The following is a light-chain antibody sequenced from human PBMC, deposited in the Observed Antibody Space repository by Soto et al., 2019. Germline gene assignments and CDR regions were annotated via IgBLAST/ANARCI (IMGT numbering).Light chain of an antibody. CDR1: SRDVGSYNL. CDR3: CSYAGSSTGV. Sequence: QSALTQPASVSGSPGQSITISCSGTSRDVGSYNLVSWYQQHPGKDPKLLIYEGSQRPSGVPNRLAGSKSGNTASLKISGLQAEDEADYYCCSYAGSSTGVFCGGTTLTVL. J-gene: IGLJ3*02. V-gene: IGLV2-23*01. CDR2: EGS.